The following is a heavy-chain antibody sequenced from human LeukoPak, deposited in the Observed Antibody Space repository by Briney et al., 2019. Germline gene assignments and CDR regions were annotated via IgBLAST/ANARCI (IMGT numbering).Heavy chain of an antibody. V-gene: IGHV4-39*01. CDR2: IYHSGRT. Sequence: SETLSLTCTVSGGSISSSGYYWGWIRQPPGKGLEWIGGIYHSGRTYYNPSLKSRVTISIDTSKNQFSLKLTSVTAADTAMYYCARQLLWSYFFDYWGQGTLLTVSS. D-gene: IGHD4-23*01. J-gene: IGHJ4*02. CDR3: ARQLLWSYFFDY. CDR1: GGSISSSGYY.